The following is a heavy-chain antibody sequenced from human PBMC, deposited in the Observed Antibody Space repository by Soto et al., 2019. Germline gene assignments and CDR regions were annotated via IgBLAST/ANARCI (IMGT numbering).Heavy chain of an antibody. CDR3: AKDTGSSWLFDY. D-gene: IGHD6-13*01. Sequence: GGSLRLSCAASGFTFSSYGMHWVRQAPGKGLGWVAVIWYDGSNKYYADSVKGRFTISRDNSKNTLYLQMNSLRAEDTALYYCAKDTGSSWLFDYWGQGTLVTVSS. J-gene: IGHJ4*02. V-gene: IGHV3-30*02. CDR2: IWYDGSNK. CDR1: GFTFSSYG.